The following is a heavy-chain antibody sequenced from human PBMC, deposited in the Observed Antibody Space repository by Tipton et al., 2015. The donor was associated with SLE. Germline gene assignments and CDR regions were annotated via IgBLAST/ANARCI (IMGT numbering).Heavy chain of an antibody. Sequence: SLRLSYAASGFTVSRNYMSWVRQAPGKGLEWVSVIYSGDSTYYADSVKGRFTISRDNSKNTLYLQMNSLRAEDTAVYYCARVVVIAPHYFDYWGQGTLVTVSS. CDR3: ARVVVIAPHYFDY. CDR2: IYSGDST. CDR1: GFTVSRNY. V-gene: IGHV3-66*02. J-gene: IGHJ4*02. D-gene: IGHD2-21*01.